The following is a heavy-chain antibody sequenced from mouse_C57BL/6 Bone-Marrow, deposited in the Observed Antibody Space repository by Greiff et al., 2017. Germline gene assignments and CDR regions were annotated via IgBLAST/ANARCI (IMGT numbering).Heavy chain of an antibody. Sequence: EVKLVESGPGLVKPSQSLSLTCSVTGYSITSGYYWNWIRQFPGNKLEWMGYISYDGSNNYNPSLQNRISITRDTSKNQFFLKLNSVTTEDTATYYCARRFDVWGTGTTVTVSS. J-gene: IGHJ1*03. CDR3: ARRFDV. CDR2: ISYDGSN. V-gene: IGHV3-6*01. CDR1: GYSITSGYY.